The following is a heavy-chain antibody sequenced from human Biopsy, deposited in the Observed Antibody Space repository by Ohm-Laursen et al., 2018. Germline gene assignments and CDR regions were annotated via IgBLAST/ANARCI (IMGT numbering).Heavy chain of an antibody. Sequence: GSLRLSCAASGFTFRDYYMIWICQPPGKGLEWVSYITNSGGTVYYEDSVKGRFTVSRDNAKNSLYLQMDRLIAEDTAVYYCARPPWGHAYGYYNGMDVWGQGTTVSVSS. V-gene: IGHV3-11*01. D-gene: IGHD3-10*01. CDR2: ITNSGGTV. J-gene: IGHJ6*02. CDR3: ARPPWGHAYGYYNGMDV. CDR1: GFTFRDYY.